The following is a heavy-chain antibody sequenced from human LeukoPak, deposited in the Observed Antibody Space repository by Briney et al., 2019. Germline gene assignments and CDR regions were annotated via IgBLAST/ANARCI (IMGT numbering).Heavy chain of an antibody. Sequence: SQTLSLTCAVSGGSISSYYWSWIRQPAGKGLEWIGRIYTSGSTNYNPSLKSRVTMSVDTSKNQFSLKLSSVTAADTAVYYCARGVDYHKSSNNWFDPWGQGTLVTVSS. D-gene: IGHD4-11*01. CDR1: GGSISSYY. CDR2: IYTSGST. CDR3: ARGVDYHKSSNNWFDP. J-gene: IGHJ5*02. V-gene: IGHV4-4*07.